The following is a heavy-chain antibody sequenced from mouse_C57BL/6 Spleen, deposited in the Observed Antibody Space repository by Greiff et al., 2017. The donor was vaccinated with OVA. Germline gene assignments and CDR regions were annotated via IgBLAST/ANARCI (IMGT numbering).Heavy chain of an antibody. CDR1: GFTFSSYT. D-gene: IGHD3-3*01. J-gene: IGHJ4*01. CDR2: ISGGGGNT. V-gene: IGHV5-9*01. CDR3: AREGTSYAMDY. Sequence: EVQLVESGGGLVKPGGSLKLSCAASGFTFSSYTMSWVRQTPEKRLEWVATISGGGGNTYYPDSVKGRFTISRDNAKNTLYLQMSSLRSEDTALYYCAREGTSYAMDYWGQGTSVTVSS.